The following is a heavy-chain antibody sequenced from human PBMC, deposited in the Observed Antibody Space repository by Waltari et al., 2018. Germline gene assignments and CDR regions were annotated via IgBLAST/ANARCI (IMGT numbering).Heavy chain of an antibody. V-gene: IGHV3-23*01. D-gene: IGHD5-18*01. CDR1: GFTFSSYA. CDR2: ISDIGKT. Sequence: EVQLLESGGGLVQPGGSLRLSCAASGFTFSSYAMTWVRQAPGKGREGVSGISDIGKTNYADSVKGRFTSSRDNSKNTLYLQMNTLRAEDTAIYYCAKERDTAYYDWGQGTLVIVSS. CDR3: AKERDTAYYD. J-gene: IGHJ4*02.